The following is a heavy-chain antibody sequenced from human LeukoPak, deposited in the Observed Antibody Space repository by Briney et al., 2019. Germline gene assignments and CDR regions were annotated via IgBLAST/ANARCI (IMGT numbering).Heavy chain of an antibody. CDR2: ISSRGTTM. CDR3: ARENVNGYHSFDF. J-gene: IGHJ4*02. V-gene: IGHV3-48*03. D-gene: IGHD5-12*01. Sequence: GGSLRLSCEASGFSIKIYEINWVRQAPGKALEWVSYISSRGTTMYYADSVKGRFTVSRDDAENSVYLQMNSVKAEDTAVYYCARENVNGYHSFDFWGQGTLVAVSS. CDR1: GFSIKIYE.